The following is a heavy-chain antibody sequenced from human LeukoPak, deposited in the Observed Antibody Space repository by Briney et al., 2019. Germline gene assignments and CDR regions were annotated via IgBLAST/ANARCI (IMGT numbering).Heavy chain of an antibody. V-gene: IGHV1-2*02. D-gene: IGHD3-22*01. CDR3: ARDGSYYDSSGYFDY. CDR2: INPNSGGT. CDR1: GYTFTSYG. Sequence: GASVKVSCKASGYTFTSYGISWVRQAPGQGLEWMGWINPNSGGTNYAQKFQGRVTMTRDTSISTAYMELSRLRSDDTAVYYCARDGSYYDSSGYFDYWGQGTLVTVSS. J-gene: IGHJ4*02.